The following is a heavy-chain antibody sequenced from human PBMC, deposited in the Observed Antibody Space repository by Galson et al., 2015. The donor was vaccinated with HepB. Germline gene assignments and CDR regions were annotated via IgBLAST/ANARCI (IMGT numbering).Heavy chain of an antibody. CDR1: GFTFSSYG. CDR3: AKAQGYYDSSGWFDY. D-gene: IGHD3-22*01. CDR2: ISYDGSNK. J-gene: IGHJ4*02. Sequence: SLRLSCAASGFTFSSYGMHWVRQAPGKGLEWVAVISYDGSNKYYADSVKGRFTISRDNSKNTLYLQMNSLRAEDTAVYYCAKAQGYYDSSGWFDYWGQGTLVTVSS. V-gene: IGHV3-30*18.